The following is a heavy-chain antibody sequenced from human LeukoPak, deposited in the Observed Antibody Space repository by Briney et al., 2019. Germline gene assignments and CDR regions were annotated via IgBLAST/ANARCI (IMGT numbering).Heavy chain of an antibody. CDR2: IYYSGST. J-gene: IGHJ5*02. CDR1: GGSIRSYY. V-gene: IGHV4-59*01. CDR3: ASLGVVRNWFDP. Sequence: SETLSLTCTVCGGSIRSYYWRWLRQPPGKGLEWIGYIYYSGSTNYNPSLKSRVTISVDTSKNQFSLKLSSVTAADTAVYYCASLGVVRNWFDPWGQGTLVTVSS. D-gene: IGHD3-3*01.